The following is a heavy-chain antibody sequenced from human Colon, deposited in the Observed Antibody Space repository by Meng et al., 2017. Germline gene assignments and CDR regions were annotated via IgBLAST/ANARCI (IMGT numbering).Heavy chain of an antibody. CDR3: ARGHGYSYGLPLDY. Sequence: HVQLQQSVPGRVKPSQTLSLTCVISADSVSSNTAAWNWIRQSPSRGLEWLGRTYYRSKWYNEYAVSVKSRMTFNADTSKNQVSLQVNSVTPEDTAVYYCARGHGYSYGLPLDYWGQGILVTVSS. CDR1: ADSVSSNTAA. V-gene: IGHV6-1*01. J-gene: IGHJ4*02. D-gene: IGHD5-18*01. CDR2: TYYRSKWYN.